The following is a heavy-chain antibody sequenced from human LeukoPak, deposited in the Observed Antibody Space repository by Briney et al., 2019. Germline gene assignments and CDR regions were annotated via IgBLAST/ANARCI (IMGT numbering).Heavy chain of an antibody. CDR2: IYYSGST. CDR3: ARHAGGSGWYPFYFDY. D-gene: IGHD6-19*01. J-gene: IGHJ4*02. CDR1: GGSISSYY. V-gene: IGHV4-59*08. Sequence: SETLSLTCTVSGGSISSYYWSWIRQPPGKGLEWIGYIYYSGSTNYNPSLKSRVTISVDTSKNQFSLKLSSVTAADTAVYYCARHAGGSGWYPFYFDYWGQGTLVTVSS.